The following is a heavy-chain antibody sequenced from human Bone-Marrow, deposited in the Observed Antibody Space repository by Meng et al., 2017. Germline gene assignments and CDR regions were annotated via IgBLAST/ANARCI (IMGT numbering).Heavy chain of an antibody. CDR1: GGSNSSGDYY. V-gene: IGHV4-30-4*01. CDR2: IYNSGST. Sequence: QVQLQESGPGLVKPSQTLSLTRTVSGGSNSSGDYYWSWIRQPPGKGLEWIGYIYNSGSTYYNPSLKSRVTISVDTSKNQFSLKLRFVTAADTAVYYCAREGRSHQVGVSVYWGQGNLDTVSS. D-gene: IGHD2-21*01. J-gene: IGHJ4*02. CDR3: AREGRSHQVGVSVY.